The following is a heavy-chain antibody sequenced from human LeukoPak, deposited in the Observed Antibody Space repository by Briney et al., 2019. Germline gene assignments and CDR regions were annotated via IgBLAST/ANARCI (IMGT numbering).Heavy chain of an antibody. J-gene: IGHJ4*02. Sequence: GGSLRLSCAASGFTFDDYAMHWVRQAPGKGLEWVSGISWNSGSIGYADSVKGRFTISRDNAKNSLYLQMNSLRAEDTALYYCAKDTSYYYDSSGYFGRFDYWGQGTLVTVSS. CDR2: ISWNSGSI. CDR3: AKDTSYYYDSSGYFGRFDY. V-gene: IGHV3-9*01. D-gene: IGHD3-22*01. CDR1: GFTFDDYA.